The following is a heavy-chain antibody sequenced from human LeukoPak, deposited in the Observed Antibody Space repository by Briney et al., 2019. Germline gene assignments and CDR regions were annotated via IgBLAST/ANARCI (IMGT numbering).Heavy chain of an antibody. D-gene: IGHD3-22*01. Sequence: PGESLKISCAASGFTFSNAWMSWVRQAPVKGLEWVGRIKSKTDGGTTDYAAPVKGRFTISRDDSKNTLYLQMNSLKTEDTAVYYCTTVGGDSSGYYTPGRYYYYGMDVWGQGTTVTVSS. CDR2: IKSKTDGGTT. CDR3: TTVGGDSSGYYTPGRYYYYGMDV. CDR1: GFTFSNAW. J-gene: IGHJ6*02. V-gene: IGHV3-15*01.